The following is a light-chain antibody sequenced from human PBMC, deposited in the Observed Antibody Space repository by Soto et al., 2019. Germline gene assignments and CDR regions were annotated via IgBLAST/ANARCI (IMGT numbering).Light chain of an antibody. CDR2: AAS. V-gene: IGKV1-27*01. J-gene: IGKJ3*01. Sequence: DIQMTQSPSSLSASVGDRVTITCRANRGIRNYLAWYQQKPGKVPRLLIYAASTLQSGVPSRFSGSGSGTDFTLTISSLQPDDVASYYCQNYDSAPFTFGPGTKVDIK. CDR1: RGIRNY. CDR3: QNYDSAPFT.